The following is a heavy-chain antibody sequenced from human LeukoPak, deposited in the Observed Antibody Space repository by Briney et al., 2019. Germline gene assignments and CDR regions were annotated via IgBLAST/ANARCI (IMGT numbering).Heavy chain of an antibody. J-gene: IGHJ4*02. Sequence: PGGSLRLSCAVSGFTVSNYNMNWVRQTPGKGLEWVSYISSSGSSTYYADSVKGRFTISRDNAKSSLCLQMDSLRAGDTAVYYCAREDGSQLDYWGRGTLVTVSS. CDR3: AREDGSQLDY. V-gene: IGHV3-48*04. CDR2: ISSSGSST. CDR1: GFTVSNYN. D-gene: IGHD1-26*01.